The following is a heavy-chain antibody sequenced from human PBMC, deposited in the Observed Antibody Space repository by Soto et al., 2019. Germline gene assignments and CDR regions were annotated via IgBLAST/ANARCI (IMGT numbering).Heavy chain of an antibody. CDR1: GFTFSSYA. CDR3: AKVAPPTIFGGIGY. J-gene: IGHJ4*02. CDR2: ISGSGGST. D-gene: IGHD3-3*01. Sequence: GSLRLSCAASGFTFSSYAMSWVRQAAGKGLEWVSAISGSGGSTYYADSVKGRFTISRDNSKNALYLQMNSLRAEDTAVYYCAKVAPPTIFGGIGYWGQGTLVTVSS. V-gene: IGHV3-23*01.